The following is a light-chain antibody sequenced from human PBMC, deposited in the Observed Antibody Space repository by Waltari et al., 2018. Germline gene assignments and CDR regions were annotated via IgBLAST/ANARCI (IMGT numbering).Light chain of an antibody. V-gene: IGLV2-23*01. CDR3: CSFAGRGPLVG. Sequence: QSALTQPASVSGSPGQSITISCTGPSSDVGTYNLVPWYHHHPGKAPKLMIYESTKRPAGVSNRISGSKSGITASLTSVGLQAEDEADYYGCSFAGRGPLVGFGGGTKLTVL. CDR1: SSDVGTYNL. CDR2: EST. J-gene: IGLJ2*01.